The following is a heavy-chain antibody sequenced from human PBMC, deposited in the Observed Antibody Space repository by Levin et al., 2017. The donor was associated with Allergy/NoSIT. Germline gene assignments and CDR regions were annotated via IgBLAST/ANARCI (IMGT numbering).Heavy chain of an antibody. CDR3: ARARGTVAWGLSYGMDF. CDR2: INPTSGVT. Sequence: ASVKVSCKASDYTFTAYYMHWVRQAPGQGLEWMGWINPTSGVTIYARNFQGRVTLTRDTSSSTAYMELNRLTADDTAVYYCARARGTVAWGLSYGMDFWGQGTTVTVSS. V-gene: IGHV1-2*02. D-gene: IGHD4-23*01. CDR1: DYTFTAYY. J-gene: IGHJ6*02.